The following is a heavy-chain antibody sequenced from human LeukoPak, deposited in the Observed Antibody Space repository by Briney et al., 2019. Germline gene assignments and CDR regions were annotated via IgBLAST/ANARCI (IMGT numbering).Heavy chain of an antibody. Sequence: SETLSLTCTVSGGSISSGGYYWSWLRQHPGKGLEWIGYIYYSGSTYYNPSLKSRVTISVDTSKNQFSLKLSSVTAADTAVYYCARGVGAGINFDIWGQGTMVTVSS. CDR1: GGSISSGGYY. CDR3: ARGVGAGINFDI. J-gene: IGHJ3*02. D-gene: IGHD1-26*01. V-gene: IGHV4-31*03. CDR2: IYYSGST.